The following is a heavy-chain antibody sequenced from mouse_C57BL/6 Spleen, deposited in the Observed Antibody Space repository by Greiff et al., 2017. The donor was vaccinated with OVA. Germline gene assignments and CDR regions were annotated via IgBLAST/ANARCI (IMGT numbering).Heavy chain of an antibody. CDR3: ARSWADDYDPYAMDY. CDR1: GYTFTDYY. V-gene: IGHV1-76*01. D-gene: IGHD2-4*01. Sequence: QVQLQQSGAELVRPGASVKLSCKASGYTFTDYYINWVKQRPGQGLEWIARIYPGSGNTYYNEKFKGKATLTAEKSSSTAYMQLSSLTSEDSAVYFCARSWADDYDPYAMDYWGQGTSVTVSS. CDR2: IYPGSGNT. J-gene: IGHJ4*01.